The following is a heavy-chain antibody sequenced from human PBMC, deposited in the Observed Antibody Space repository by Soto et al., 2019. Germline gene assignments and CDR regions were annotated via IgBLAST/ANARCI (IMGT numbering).Heavy chain of an antibody. J-gene: IGHJ6*02. CDR2: ISWDGGST. V-gene: IGHV3-43*01. CDR1: GFTFDDYT. CDR3: AKEKDPRLRQYYYYYGMDV. Sequence: GGSLRLSCAASGFTFDDYTMHLVRQAPGKGLEWVSLISWDGGSTYYADSVKGRFTISRDNSKNSLYLQMNSLRTEDTALYYCAKEKDPRLRQYYYYYGMDVWGQGTTVTVSS. D-gene: IGHD5-12*01.